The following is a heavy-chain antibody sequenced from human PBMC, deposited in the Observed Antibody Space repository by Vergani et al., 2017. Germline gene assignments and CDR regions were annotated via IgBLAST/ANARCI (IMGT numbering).Heavy chain of an antibody. Sequence: QVQLQESGPGLVKPSQTLSLTCTVSGGSISSGDYYWSWIRQPPGKGLEWIGYIYYSGSTYYNPSLKSRVTISVDTSKNQFSLKLISVTAADTAVYYCARVRRDDSSGYYYSYGMDFWEQGTTVTVSS. CDR3: ARVRRDDSSGYYYSYGMDF. J-gene: IGHJ6*01. D-gene: IGHD3-22*01. V-gene: IGHV4-30-4*01. CDR2: IYYSGST. CDR1: GGSISSGDYY.